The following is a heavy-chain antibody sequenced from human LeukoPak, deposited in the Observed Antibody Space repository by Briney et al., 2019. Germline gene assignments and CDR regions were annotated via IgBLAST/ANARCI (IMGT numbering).Heavy chain of an antibody. CDR3: ARGLVDWELPKGYIDS. V-gene: IGHV4-34*01. CDR2: INHSGST. D-gene: IGHD1-26*01. Sequence: PSETLSLTCAVYGGSFSGYYWSWIRQPPGKGLEWIGEINHSGSTNYNPSLKSRVTISVDTSKNQFSLKLSSVTAADTAVYYCARGLVDWELPKGYIDSWGQGTLVTVSS. J-gene: IGHJ4*02. CDR1: GGSFSGYY.